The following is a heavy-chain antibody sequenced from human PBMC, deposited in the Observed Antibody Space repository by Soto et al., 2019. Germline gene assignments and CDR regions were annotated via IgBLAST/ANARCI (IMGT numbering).Heavy chain of an antibody. Sequence: GGSLRLSCAASGFTFSSYGMHWVRQAPGKGLEWVAVIWYDGSNKYYADSVKGRFTISRDNSKNTLYLQMNSLRAEDTAVYYCARDWATGTTLRNYYYYGMDVWGQGTTVTVSS. J-gene: IGHJ6*02. CDR1: GFTFSSYG. CDR2: IWYDGSNK. CDR3: ARDWATGTTLRNYYYYGMDV. D-gene: IGHD1-1*01. V-gene: IGHV3-33*01.